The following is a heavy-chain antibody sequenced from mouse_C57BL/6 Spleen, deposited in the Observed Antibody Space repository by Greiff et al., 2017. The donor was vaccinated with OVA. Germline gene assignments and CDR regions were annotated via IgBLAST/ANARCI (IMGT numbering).Heavy chain of an antibody. CDR3: ARIGTGYFDY. J-gene: IGHJ2*01. CDR2: INYDGSST. CDR1: GFTFSDYY. V-gene: IGHV5-16*01. Sequence: MLVESEGGLVQPGSSMKLSCTASGFTFSDYYMAWVRQVPEKGLEWVANINYDGSSTYYLDSLKSRFIISRDNAKNILYLQMSSLKSEDTATYYCARIGTGYFDYWGQGTTLTVSS. D-gene: IGHD4-1*01.